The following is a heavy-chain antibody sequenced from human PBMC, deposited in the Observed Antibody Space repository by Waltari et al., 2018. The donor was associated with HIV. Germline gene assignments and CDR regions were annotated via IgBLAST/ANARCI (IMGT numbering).Heavy chain of an antibody. Sequence: HVQLQQSGAGLLKPSETRSLTCSVLGASFGGYYWSWIRQPPGKGLEWIGEINHSGSTNYNPSLKSRVTISVDTSKNQFSLKLSSVTAADTAVYYCARGERDPQDFDYWGQGTLVTVSS. CDR2: INHSGST. V-gene: IGHV4-34*01. CDR1: GASFGGYY. CDR3: ARGERDPQDFDY. J-gene: IGHJ4*02.